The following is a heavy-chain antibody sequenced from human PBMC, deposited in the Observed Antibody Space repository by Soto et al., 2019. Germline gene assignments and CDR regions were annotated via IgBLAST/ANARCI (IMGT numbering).Heavy chain of an antibody. CDR2: INHSGST. V-gene: IGHV4-34*01. D-gene: IGHD2-2*01. Sequence: QVQLQQWGAGLLKPSETLSLTCAVYGGSFSGYYWNWIRQPPGKGLEWSGEINHSGSTNYNPSLKSRVTISLDTAKIQFSLKLNSVTAADTAVYYCARCYGRNFDYWGQGTLVTVSS. CDR3: ARCYGRNFDY. J-gene: IGHJ4*02. CDR1: GGSFSGYY.